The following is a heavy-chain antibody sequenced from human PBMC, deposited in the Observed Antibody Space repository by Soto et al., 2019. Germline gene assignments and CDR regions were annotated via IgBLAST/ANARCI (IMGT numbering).Heavy chain of an antibody. Sequence: SGPTLVNPTQTLTLTCTFSGFSLSTSGVGVGWIRQPPGKALEWLALIYWNDDKWYRPSLKSRLTITKDTSENQVVLTMTNMDPVDTVTYYCAHMRGSTSSFDYWGQGTLVTVSS. CDR3: AHMRGSTSSFDY. J-gene: IGHJ4*02. CDR2: IYWNDDK. CDR1: GFSLSTSGVG. D-gene: IGHD2-2*01. V-gene: IGHV2-5*01.